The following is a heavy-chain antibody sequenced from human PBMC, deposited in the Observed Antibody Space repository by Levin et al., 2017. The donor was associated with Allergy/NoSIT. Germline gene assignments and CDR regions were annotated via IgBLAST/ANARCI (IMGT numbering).Heavy chain of an antibody. Sequence: WASVKVSCKASGYTFTSYGISWVRQAPGQGLEWMGWISAHKGNTNYAQKLQGRVTMTTDTSTSTAYMELRSLRSDDTAVYYCARDRRQQLDNWGQGSLVTVSS. CDR3: ARDRRQQLDN. CDR1: GYTFTSYG. J-gene: IGHJ4*02. D-gene: IGHD6-13*01. CDR2: ISAHKGNT. V-gene: IGHV1-18*01.